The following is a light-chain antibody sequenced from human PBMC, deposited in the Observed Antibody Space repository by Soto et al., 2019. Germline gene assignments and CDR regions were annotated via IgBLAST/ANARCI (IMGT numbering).Light chain of an antibody. V-gene: IGLV2-8*01. CDR1: SSDVGAYNF. CDR3: ASYAGGNQV. Sequence: QSALTQPPSASGSPGPSVTISCTGTSSDVGAYNFVSWYQHHPGKAPKLIIYEVTKRPSGVPDRFSGSKSGNTASLTVFGLLPEDEADYYCASYAGGNQVFGTGTKVTVL. CDR2: EVT. J-gene: IGLJ1*01.